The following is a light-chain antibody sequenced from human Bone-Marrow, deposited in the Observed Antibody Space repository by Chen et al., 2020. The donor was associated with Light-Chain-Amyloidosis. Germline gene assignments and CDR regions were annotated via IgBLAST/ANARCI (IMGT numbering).Light chain of an antibody. J-gene: IGLJ1*01. CDR3: SSYTITNTLV. CDR1: SSDVGGDNH. CDR2: EVT. V-gene: IGLV2-14*01. Sequence: QSALTQPASVSGSPGQSITISCTGTSSDVGGDNHVSWYQQHPDKAPKFMIYEVTNRPSWVPDRFSGSKSDNTAPLTISGLQNEDEADYFCSSYTITNTLVFGSGTRVTVL.